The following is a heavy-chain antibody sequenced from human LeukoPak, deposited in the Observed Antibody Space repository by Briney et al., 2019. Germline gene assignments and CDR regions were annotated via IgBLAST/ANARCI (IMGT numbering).Heavy chain of an antibody. V-gene: IGHV3-48*01. CDR1: GFTFSNFW. D-gene: IGHD2-2*01. J-gene: IGHJ6*02. CDR2: ISSSSSTI. CDR3: ARGREYCSSTSCYFGGTDV. Sequence: GGSLRLSCAVSGFTFSNFWLSWVRQAPGKGLEWVSSISSSSSTIYYADSVKGRFTISRDNAKNSLYLQMNSLRAEDTAVYYCARGREYCSSTSCYFGGTDVWGQGTTVIVSS.